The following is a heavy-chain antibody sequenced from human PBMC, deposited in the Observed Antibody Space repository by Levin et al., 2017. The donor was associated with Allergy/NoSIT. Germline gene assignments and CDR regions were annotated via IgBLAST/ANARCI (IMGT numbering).Heavy chain of an antibody. V-gene: IGHV1-24*01. CDR2: LDPETVET. D-gene: IGHD4-17*01. CDR1: GHTLTDLS. Sequence: PGGSLRLSCKVSGHTLTDLSLHWVRQAPGKGLEWMGGLDPETVETIYAQRFQGRVTMTEDSYTETAYMELRNLTSEDTAVFYCAAAPGITVTTFDYFQFWGQGTTVNVAA. CDR3: AAAPGITVTTFDYFQF. J-gene: IGHJ4*01.